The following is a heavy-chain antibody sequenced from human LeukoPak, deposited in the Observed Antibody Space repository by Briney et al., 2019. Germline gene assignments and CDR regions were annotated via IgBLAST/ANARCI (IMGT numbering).Heavy chain of an antibody. CDR3: ARDVAYYYESSGYYSLGFDI. Sequence: GGSLRLSCAASGFTFNNYSMNWVRQAPGKGLEWVSSISSSSNYIYYPDSVKGRFTISRDNAKNSLYLQMNGLRAEDTAVYYCARDVAYYYESSGYYSLGFDIWGQGTMVTVSS. CDR2: ISSSSNYI. V-gene: IGHV3-21*01. D-gene: IGHD3-22*01. J-gene: IGHJ3*02. CDR1: GFTFNNYS.